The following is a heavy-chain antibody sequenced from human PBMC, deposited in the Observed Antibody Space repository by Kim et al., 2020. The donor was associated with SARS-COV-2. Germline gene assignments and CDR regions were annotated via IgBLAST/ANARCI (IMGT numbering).Heavy chain of an antibody. Sequence: SETLSLTCTVSGGSISSYYWSWIRQPPGKGLEWIGYIYYSGSTNYNPSLKSRVTISVDTSKNQFSLKLSSVTAADTAVYYCAREYSSGYFDYWGQGTLVTVSS. CDR3: AREYSSGYFDY. V-gene: IGHV4-59*13. CDR2: IYYSGST. CDR1: GGSISSYY. D-gene: IGHD6-19*01. J-gene: IGHJ4*02.